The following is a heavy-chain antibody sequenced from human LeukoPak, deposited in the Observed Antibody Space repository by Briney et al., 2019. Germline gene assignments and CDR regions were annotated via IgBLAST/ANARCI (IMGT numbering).Heavy chain of an antibody. D-gene: IGHD5-12*01. J-gene: IGHJ6*03. V-gene: IGHV1-8*01. Sequence: ASVKVSCKASGYTFTSYDINWVRQAPGQGLEWMGWMNPNSGNTGYAQKFQGRVTMTRNTSISTAYMELSRLRSEDTAVYYCARVHSGYHYYYYYMDVWGKGTTVTISS. CDR1: GYTFTSYD. CDR2: MNPNSGNT. CDR3: ARVHSGYHYYYYYMDV.